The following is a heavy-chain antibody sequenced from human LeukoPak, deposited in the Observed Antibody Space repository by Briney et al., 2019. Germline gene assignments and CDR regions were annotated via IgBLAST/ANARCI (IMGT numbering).Heavy chain of an antibody. J-gene: IGHJ3*02. CDR3: ARLRDDYGDPDAFDI. V-gene: IGHV5-51*01. CDR2: FYNVDSDI. D-gene: IGHD4-17*01. Sequence: GEAPKIPCKGSGYIFARYWIGWGRHEPGQGVEWGGTFYNVDSDIRYSPSFQGQVTISAGKSISTAYLQWSSLKPSDTAMYYCARLRDDYGDPDAFDIWGQGTMVTVSS. CDR1: GYIFARYW.